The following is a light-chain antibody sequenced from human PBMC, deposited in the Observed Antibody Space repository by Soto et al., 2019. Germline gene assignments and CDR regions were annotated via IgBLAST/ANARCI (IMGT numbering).Light chain of an antibody. J-gene: IGLJ1*01. CDR1: SSDVGGYNY. Sequence: QSVLTQPASVSGSPGQSITISCTGTSSDVGGYNYVSWYQQHPGKAPKLMIYDVSNRPSGVSNRFSGSKSGNTASLTISGLQAEYEADYYCSSYTSSITPVFGTGTEVTVL. V-gene: IGLV2-14*01. CDR3: SSYTSSITPV. CDR2: DVS.